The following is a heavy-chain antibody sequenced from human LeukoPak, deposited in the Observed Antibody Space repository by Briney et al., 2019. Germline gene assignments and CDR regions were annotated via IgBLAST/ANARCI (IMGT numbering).Heavy chain of an antibody. CDR1: GDSIRSGTYY. J-gene: IGHJ4*02. V-gene: IGHV4-61*02. Sequence: SETLSLTCTVSGDSIRSGTYYWSWIRQPAGKGLEWIGRIYTSANTNYNPSLKSRVTISVGTSKNQFSLKLSSVTAADTAVYYCARGGGTTRIDYWGQGTLVTVSS. CDR3: ARGGGTTRIDY. D-gene: IGHD4-17*01. CDR2: IYTSANT.